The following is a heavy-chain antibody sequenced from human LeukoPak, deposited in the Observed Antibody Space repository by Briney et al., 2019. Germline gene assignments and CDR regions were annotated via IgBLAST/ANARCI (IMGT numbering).Heavy chain of an antibody. CDR3: ASEYSPNY. CDR1: GFTFSSYA. J-gene: IGHJ4*02. D-gene: IGHD6-6*01. Sequence: PGRSLRLSCAASGFTFSSYAMHWVRQAPGKGLEWVAVISYDGSNKYYADSVKGRFTISRDNAKNSLYLQMNSLRAEDTAVYYCASEYSPNYWGQGTLVTVSS. V-gene: IGHV3-30-3*01. CDR2: ISYDGSNK.